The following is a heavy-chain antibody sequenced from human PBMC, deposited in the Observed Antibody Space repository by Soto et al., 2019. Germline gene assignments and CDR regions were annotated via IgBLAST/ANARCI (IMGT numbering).Heavy chain of an antibody. CDR3: ARDSRGGYYYYGMDV. J-gene: IGHJ6*02. CDR1: GYTFTSYG. D-gene: IGHD3-16*01. Sequence: GASVKVSCKASGYTFTSYGISWVRQAPGQGLEWMGWISAYNGNTNYAQKLQGRVTMTTDTSTSTAYMELRSLRSDDTAVYYCARDSRGGYYYYGMDVWGQGTTVTVSS. V-gene: IGHV1-18*01. CDR2: ISAYNGNT.